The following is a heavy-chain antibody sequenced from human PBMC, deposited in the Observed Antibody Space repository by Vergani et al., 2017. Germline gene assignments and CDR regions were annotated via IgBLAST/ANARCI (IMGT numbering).Heavy chain of an antibody. D-gene: IGHD3-22*01. Sequence: EVQLLESGGGLVQPGGSLRLSCAASGFTFSSYAMSWFRQAPGKGLEWVSAIIGSVGSTYYADSVKGRFTISRDNSKNKLYLQMNSLRAEDTAVDYCAKAVTYDSSGYYDYWGQGTLVTVAS. V-gene: IGHV3-23*01. CDR1: GFTFSSYA. CDR3: AKAVTYDSSGYYDY. J-gene: IGHJ4*02. CDR2: IIGSVGST.